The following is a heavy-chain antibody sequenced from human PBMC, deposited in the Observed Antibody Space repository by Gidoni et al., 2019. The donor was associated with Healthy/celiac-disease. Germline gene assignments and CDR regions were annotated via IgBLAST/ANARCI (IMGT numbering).Heavy chain of an antibody. CDR1: GFTFSSYS. D-gene: IGHD3-22*01. CDR2: ISSSSSYI. J-gene: IGHJ4*02. V-gene: IGHV3-21*01. Sequence: EVQLVESGGGLVKPGGSLRLSCPASGFTFSSYSMNWVRQAPGKGLEWVSSISSSSSYIYYADSVKGRFTISRDNAKNSLYLQMNSLRAEDTAVYYCARDSSGYFPPGYWGQGTLVTVSS. CDR3: ARDSSGYFPPGY.